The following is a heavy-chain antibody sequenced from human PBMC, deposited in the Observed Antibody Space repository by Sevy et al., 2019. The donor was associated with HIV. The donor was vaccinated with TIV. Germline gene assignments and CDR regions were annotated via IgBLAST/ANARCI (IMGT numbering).Heavy chain of an antibody. CDR1: GFTFSSCS. J-gene: IGHJ4*02. V-gene: IGHV3-21*01. Sequence: GGSLRLSCAASGFTFSSCSMNWVRQAPGKGLEWVSSISSSSSYIYYANSVKGRFTISRDNAKNSLYLQMNSLRAEDTAVYYCARDILSSSGGYYFDYWGQGTLVTVSS. CDR3: ARDILSSSGGYYFDY. D-gene: IGHD6-6*01. CDR2: ISSSSSYI.